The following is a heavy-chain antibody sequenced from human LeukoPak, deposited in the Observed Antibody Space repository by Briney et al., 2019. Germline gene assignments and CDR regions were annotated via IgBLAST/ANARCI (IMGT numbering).Heavy chain of an antibody. D-gene: IGHD1-1*01. CDR1: GYTFISYD. Sequence: ASVKVSCKASGYTFISYDINWVRQAPGQGLEWMGWMNPNSGNTGYVRKFQGRVTLTRDTSLSTAYMELSSLRSEDTAVYYCARTKQYAFDIWGQGTMVTVSS. V-gene: IGHV1-8*01. CDR3: ARTKQYAFDI. CDR2: MNPNSGNT. J-gene: IGHJ3*02.